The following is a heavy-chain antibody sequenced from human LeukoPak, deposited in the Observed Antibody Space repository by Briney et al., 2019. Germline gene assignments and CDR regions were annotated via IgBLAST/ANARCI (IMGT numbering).Heavy chain of an antibody. CDR1: GYIFTSYY. D-gene: IGHD3-3*02. Sequence: ASVNVSCKASGYIFTSYYMHWVRQAPGQGLEWMGWINPNTGSTNFAQKFQGRIAMMRATSITTFYMELNSLRSDDTAVYYCARSVSISPMFDYWGQGTLIPVSS. J-gene: IGHJ4*02. V-gene: IGHV1-2*02. CDR2: INPNTGST. CDR3: ARSVSISPMFDY.